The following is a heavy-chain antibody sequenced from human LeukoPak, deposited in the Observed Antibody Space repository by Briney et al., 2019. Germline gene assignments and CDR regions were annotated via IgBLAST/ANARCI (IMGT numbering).Heavy chain of an antibody. J-gene: IGHJ4*02. CDR2: IYSGGST. Sequence: GGSLRLSCAASGFTFSSYAMSWVRQAPGKGLEWVSVIYSGGSTYYADSVKGRLTISRDNSKNTLYLQMNSLRAEDTAVYYCARAAESSGYDYYFDYWGQGTLVTVSS. CDR3: ARAAESSGYDYYFDY. D-gene: IGHD5-12*01. CDR1: GFTFSSYA. V-gene: IGHV3-53*01.